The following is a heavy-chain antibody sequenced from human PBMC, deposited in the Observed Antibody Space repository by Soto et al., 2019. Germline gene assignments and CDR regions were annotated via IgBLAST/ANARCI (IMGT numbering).Heavy chain of an antibody. V-gene: IGHV4-34*01. CDR1: GGSFSGYY. CDR2: INHSGST. Sequence: SETLSLTCAVYGGSFSGYYWSWIRQPPGKGLEWIGEINHSGSTNYNPSLKSRVTISVDTSKNQFSLKLSSVTAADTAVYYCARVYCSSTSCYFYYMDVWGKGTTVTVSS. CDR3: ARVYCSSTSCYFYYMDV. D-gene: IGHD2-2*01. J-gene: IGHJ6*03.